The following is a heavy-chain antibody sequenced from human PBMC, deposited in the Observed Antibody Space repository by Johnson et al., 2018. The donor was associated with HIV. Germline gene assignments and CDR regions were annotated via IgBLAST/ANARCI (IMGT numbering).Heavy chain of an antibody. D-gene: IGHD3-3*01. V-gene: IGHV3-9*01. CDR3: ARVGTIFGRDGFDI. J-gene: IGHJ3*02. CDR1: GFTFSSYG. Sequence: VQLVESGGGVVQPGRSLRLSCAASGFTFSSYGMHWVRQAPGKGLEWVSGINWNSGSLGYADSVKGRFTISRDNAKNSLYLQLNSLRAEDTAVYYCARVGTIFGRDGFDIWGQGTMVTVSS. CDR2: INWNSGSL.